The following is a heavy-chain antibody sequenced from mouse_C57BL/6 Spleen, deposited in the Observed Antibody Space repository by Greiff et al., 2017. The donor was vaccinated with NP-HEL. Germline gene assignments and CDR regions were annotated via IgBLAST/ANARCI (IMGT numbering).Heavy chain of an antibody. CDR2: INPSNGGT. CDR3: ARGDYDGYLPLDY. D-gene: IGHD2-3*01. J-gene: IGHJ2*01. V-gene: IGHV1-53*01. Sequence: QVQLQQSGTELVKPGASVKLSCKASGYTFTSYWMHWVKQRPGQGLEWIGNINPSNGGTNYNEKFKSKATLTVDKSSSTAYMQLSSLTSEDSAVYYCARGDYDGYLPLDYWGQGTTLTVSS. CDR1: GYTFTSYW.